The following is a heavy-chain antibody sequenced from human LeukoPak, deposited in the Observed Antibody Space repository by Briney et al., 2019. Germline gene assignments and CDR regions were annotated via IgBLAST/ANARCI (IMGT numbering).Heavy chain of an antibody. J-gene: IGHJ4*02. Sequence: ASVKVSCKASGYTFTGYYMHWVRQAPGQGLEWMGRINPNSGGTNYAQKFQGRVTMTRDTSISTAYMELSRLRSHDTAVYYCARAYSSGWYRDFDYWGQGTLVTVSS. D-gene: IGHD6-19*01. CDR3: ARAYSSGWYRDFDY. V-gene: IGHV1-2*06. CDR2: INPNSGGT. CDR1: GYTFTGYY.